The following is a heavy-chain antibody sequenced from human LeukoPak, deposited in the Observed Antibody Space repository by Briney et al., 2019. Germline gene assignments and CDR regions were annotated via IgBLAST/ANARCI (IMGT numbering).Heavy chain of an antibody. V-gene: IGHV1-18*01. D-gene: IGHD3-3*01. CDR1: GYTFTSYD. CDR3: AAHYDFWSGDFDY. Sequence: ASVKDSCKASGYTFTSYDISWVLQAPGQRLLWMGWISAYNGNTKYAQKFQGRVTMSTETSTSTADMELRSLRSDDTAVYYCAAHYDFWSGDFDYWGQGTLVTVS. CDR2: ISAYNGNT. J-gene: IGHJ4*02.